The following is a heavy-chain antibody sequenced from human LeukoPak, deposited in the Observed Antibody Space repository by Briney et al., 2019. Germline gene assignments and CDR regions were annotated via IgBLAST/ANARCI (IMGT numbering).Heavy chain of an antibody. D-gene: IGHD3-3*01. CDR2: IRYDGSNK. CDR1: GFTFSSYG. CDR3: AKDLPMYYDFWSGLFDY. J-gene: IGHJ4*02. Sequence: PGGSLRLSCAASGFTFSSYGMHWVRQAPGKGLEWVAFIRYDGSNKYYADSVKGRFTISRDNSKNTLYLQMNSLRAEDTAVYYCAKDLPMYYDFWSGLFDYWGQGTLVTVSS. V-gene: IGHV3-30*02.